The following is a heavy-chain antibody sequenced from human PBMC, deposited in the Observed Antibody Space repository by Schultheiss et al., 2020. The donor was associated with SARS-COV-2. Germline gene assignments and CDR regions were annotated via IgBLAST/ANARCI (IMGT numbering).Heavy chain of an antibody. CDR3: ARDSRKLGFWDY. CDR2: IFSGGST. J-gene: IGHJ4*02. V-gene: IGHV3-53*01. CDR1: GFTVSTNY. Sequence: GGSLRLSCAASGFTVSTNYMSWVRQAPGKGLEWVLVIFSGGSTNYADSVKGRFTISRDNSKNTLYLQMNSLRAEDTAVYYCARDSRKLGFWDYWGQGTLVTVSS. D-gene: IGHD3-3*01.